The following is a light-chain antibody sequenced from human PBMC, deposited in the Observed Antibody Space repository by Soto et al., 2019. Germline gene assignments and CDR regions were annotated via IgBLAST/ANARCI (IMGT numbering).Light chain of an antibody. V-gene: IGKV1-9*01. CDR3: QQLPSYPST. Sequence: IQLTQSPSSLSASVGDRVTIACRASQGIDSFLAWYQQKPGTTPKLLIYAASALQTGVPSRFSGSGSGTDFTLTISSLQPEDFATYYCQQLPSYPSTFGGGTKVEIK. J-gene: IGKJ4*01. CDR2: AAS. CDR1: QGIDSF.